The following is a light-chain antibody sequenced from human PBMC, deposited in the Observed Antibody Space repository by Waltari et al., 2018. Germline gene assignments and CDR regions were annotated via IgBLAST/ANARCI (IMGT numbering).Light chain of an antibody. V-gene: IGLV1-47*01. J-gene: IGLJ1*01. Sequence: QSVLTQPPSASGTPGQRVSMSCSGSSSNIGRSSVSWYQQVPGTAPKLLIYRNNQRPSGVPDLFSGSKSGTSASLAISRLRSEDEADYYCAAWDDSLSGRFFGSGTKVTVL. CDR3: AAWDDSLSGRF. CDR2: RNN. CDR1: SSNIGRSS.